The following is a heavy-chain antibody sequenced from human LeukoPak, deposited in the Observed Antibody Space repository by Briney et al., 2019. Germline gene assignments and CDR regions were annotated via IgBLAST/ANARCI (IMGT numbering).Heavy chain of an antibody. V-gene: IGHV4-31*03. Sequence: KPSETLSLTCTVSGGSISSSSYYWGWIRQHPGKGLEWIGYIYYSGSTYYNPSLKSRVTISVDTSKNQFSLKLSSVTAADTAVYYGARRGGGQTGVLGPHFDYWGQGTLVTVSS. J-gene: IGHJ4*02. CDR1: GGSISSSSYY. D-gene: IGHD7-27*01. CDR2: IYYSGST. CDR3: ARRGGGQTGVLGPHFDY.